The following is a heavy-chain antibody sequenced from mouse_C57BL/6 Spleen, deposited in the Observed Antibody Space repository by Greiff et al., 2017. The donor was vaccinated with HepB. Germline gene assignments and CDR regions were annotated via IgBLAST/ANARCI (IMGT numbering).Heavy chain of an antibody. D-gene: IGHD2-5*01. CDR1: GYAFTNYL. Sequence: QVQLQQSGAELVRPGTSVKVSCKASGYAFTNYLMEWVKQRPGQGLEWIGVINPGSGGTNYNEKFKGKATLTADKSSSTAYMQLSSLTSEDSAVYFCARELYYSNYDYAMDYWGQGTSVTVSS. J-gene: IGHJ4*01. V-gene: IGHV1-54*01. CDR3: ARELYYSNYDYAMDY. CDR2: INPGSGGT.